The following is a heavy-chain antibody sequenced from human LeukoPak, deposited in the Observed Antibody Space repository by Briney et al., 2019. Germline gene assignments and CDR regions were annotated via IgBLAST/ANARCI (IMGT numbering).Heavy chain of an antibody. Sequence: GESLKISCKGSGYSFTSYWIGWVRQMPGKGLEWMGIIYPGDSDTRYSPSFQGQVTISADKSISTAYLQWSSLKASDTAIYYCARPAEMATIVDAFDIWGQGTMVTVSS. CDR1: GYSFTSYW. CDR2: IYPGDSDT. J-gene: IGHJ3*02. CDR3: ARPAEMATIVDAFDI. V-gene: IGHV5-51*01. D-gene: IGHD5-24*01.